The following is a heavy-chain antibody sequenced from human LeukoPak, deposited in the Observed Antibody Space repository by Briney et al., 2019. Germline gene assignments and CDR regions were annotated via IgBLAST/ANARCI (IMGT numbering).Heavy chain of an antibody. D-gene: IGHD1-26*01. CDR2: INPSGSST. Sequence: ASVKVSCKASGYAFTRHYMHWVRQAPGQGLEWMGLINPSGSSTIYAQKFQGRVTMTRDMSTSTDYMELSSLRSEDTAVYYCARDNSVGDYAWWFNPWGQGTLVTVSS. V-gene: IGHV1-46*01. CDR3: ARDNSVGDYAWWFNP. CDR1: GYAFTRHY. J-gene: IGHJ5*02.